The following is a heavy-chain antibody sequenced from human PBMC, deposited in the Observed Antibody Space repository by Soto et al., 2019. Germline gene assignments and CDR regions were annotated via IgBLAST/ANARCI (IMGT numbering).Heavy chain of an antibody. Sequence: EVQLLESGGGLVQPGGSLRLSCAASGFTFSSYAMSWVRQAPGKGLEWVSAISGSGGSTYYADSVKGRFTISRDNSKNTLYLQMNSLRVEDTAVYYCAKDREYDFWSGYFAFWGQGALVTVSS. CDR1: GFTFSSYA. D-gene: IGHD3-3*01. CDR3: AKDREYDFWSGYFAF. CDR2: ISGSGGST. J-gene: IGHJ4*02. V-gene: IGHV3-23*01.